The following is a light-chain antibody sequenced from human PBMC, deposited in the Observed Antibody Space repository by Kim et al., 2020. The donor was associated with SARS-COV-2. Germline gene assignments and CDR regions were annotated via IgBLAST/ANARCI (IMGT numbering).Light chain of an antibody. J-gene: IGLJ3*02. CDR1: ILTKKY. Sequence: SYELTQPSSVSVSPGQTARITCSGDILTKKYARWFQLRPGQAPVLVIYKDSERPSGIPERFSGSSSGTTVTLTISGAQVEDEADYFCYSAADNSRVFGGGTKLTVL. CDR2: KDS. V-gene: IGLV3-27*01. CDR3: YSAADNSRV.